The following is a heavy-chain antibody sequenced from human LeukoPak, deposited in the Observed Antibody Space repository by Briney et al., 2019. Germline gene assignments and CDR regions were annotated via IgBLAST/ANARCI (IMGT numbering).Heavy chain of an antibody. CDR1: GFTFSSYG. CDR3: ARDRMQRFDP. V-gene: IGHV3-33*01. CDR2: IWCDGSNK. D-gene: IGHD2-15*01. J-gene: IGHJ5*02. Sequence: GRSLRLSCAASGFTFSSYGMHWVRQAPGKGLEWVAVIWCDGSNKYYADSVKGRFTISRDNSKNTLYLRMNSLRAEDTAVYYCARDRMQRFDPWGQGTLVTVSS.